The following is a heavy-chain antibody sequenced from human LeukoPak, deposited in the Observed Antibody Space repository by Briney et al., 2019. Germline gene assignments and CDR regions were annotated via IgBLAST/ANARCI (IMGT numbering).Heavy chain of an antibody. V-gene: IGHV4-34*01. D-gene: IGHD3-3*01. CDR1: GGSFSGYY. J-gene: IGHJ6*03. CDR3: VRAGVVAYHLYYFHMDV. CDR2: INHSGST. Sequence: SETLSLTCAVSGGSFSGYYWSWIRQAPGKSLEWIGEINHSGSTNYNPSLKSRVTISTDTSKNQFSLKLTSVTAADTAMYYCVRAGVVAYHLYYFHMDVWGNGTTVTVSS.